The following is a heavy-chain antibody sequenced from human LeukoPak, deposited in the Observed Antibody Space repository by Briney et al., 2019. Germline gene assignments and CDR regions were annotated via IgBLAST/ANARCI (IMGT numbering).Heavy chain of an antibody. CDR3: EVPSFYYDSSAYYRN. J-gene: IGHJ4*02. V-gene: IGHV3-15*07. D-gene: IGHD3-22*01. Sequence: SGGSLRLSCAASGFAFSTAWMNWVRQAPGKGLEWVGRIKSKTDGGTTDYAAPMEGRFTISRDDSKNTLYLQMNSLKTEDTAVYYCEVPSFYYDSSAYYRNWGQGTLVTVSS. CDR2: IKSKTDGGTT. CDR1: GFAFSTAW.